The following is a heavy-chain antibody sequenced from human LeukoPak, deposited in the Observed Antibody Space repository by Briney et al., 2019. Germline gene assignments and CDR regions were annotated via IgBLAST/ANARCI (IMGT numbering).Heavy chain of an antibody. Sequence: PSETLSLTCTVSGYSISSGYYWGWIRQPPGKGLEWIGSIYHSGSTYYNPSLKSRVTISVDTSKNQFSLKLSSVTAADTAVYYCARDFVAAAGTGASWFDPWGQGTLVTVSS. CDR2: IYHSGST. CDR1: GYSISSGYY. D-gene: IGHD6-13*01. V-gene: IGHV4-38-2*02. J-gene: IGHJ5*02. CDR3: ARDFVAAAGTGASWFDP.